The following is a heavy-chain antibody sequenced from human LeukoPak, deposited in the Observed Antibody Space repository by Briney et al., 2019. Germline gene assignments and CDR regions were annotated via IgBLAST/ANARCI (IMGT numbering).Heavy chain of an antibody. Sequence: GASVKVSCKASGYTFTSYGISWVRQAPGQGLERMGWISAYNGNTNYAQKLQGRVTMTTDTSTSTAYMELRSLRSDDTAVYYCARFLQKAGYYYDSSGFLDYWGQGTLVTVSS. CDR2: ISAYNGNT. D-gene: IGHD3-22*01. CDR1: GYTFTSYG. V-gene: IGHV1-18*01. CDR3: ARFLQKAGYYYDSSGFLDY. J-gene: IGHJ4*02.